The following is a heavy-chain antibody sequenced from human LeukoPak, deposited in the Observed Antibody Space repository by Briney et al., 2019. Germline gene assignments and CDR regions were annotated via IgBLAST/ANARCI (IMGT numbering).Heavy chain of an antibody. CDR2: IDPRDSYT. CDR3: ARVSFTNWFDP. CDR1: GYSFTNSW. J-gene: IGHJ5*02. Sequence: GESLRLSCKGSGYSFTNSWIAWVRQMPGKGLEWMGRIDPRDSYTDYSPSFQGDVTISVDKSINTTYLQWSSLKASDTAIYYCARVSFTNWFDPWGQGTLVTVSS. V-gene: IGHV5-10-1*01.